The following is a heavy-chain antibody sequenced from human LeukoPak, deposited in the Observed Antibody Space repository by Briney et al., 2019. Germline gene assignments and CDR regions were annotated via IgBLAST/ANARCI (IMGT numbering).Heavy chain of an antibody. CDR2: VFYGGST. V-gene: IGHV4-39*01. J-gene: IGHJ4*02. CDR1: GYSISSGIYY. Sequence: SSETLSLTCAVSGYSISSGIYYWGWIRQPPGKGLEWIGSVFYGGSTYYNPSLKSRVTISVDTSKNQFSLQLSFLTAADTAMYYCAAGFDYWGQGPLVTVSS. CDR3: AAGFDY.